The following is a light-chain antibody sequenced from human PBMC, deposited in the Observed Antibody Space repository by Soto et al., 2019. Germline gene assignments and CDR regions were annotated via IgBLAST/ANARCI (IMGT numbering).Light chain of an antibody. V-gene: IGKV3-20*01. J-gene: IGKJ2*01. Sequence: EVVLTQSPGTLSLSPGEGATLSCRASQGVSDNYLAWYQHKPGQPPRLLIYGASNRATAIPDRFSSSGSGTDFTLTISRLEPEDFAVYFCQQYGSSPRTFGQGTKLDIK. CDR2: GAS. CDR3: QQYGSSPRT. CDR1: QGVSDNY.